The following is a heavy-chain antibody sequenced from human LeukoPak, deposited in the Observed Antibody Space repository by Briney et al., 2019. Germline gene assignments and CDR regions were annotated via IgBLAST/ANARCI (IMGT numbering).Heavy chain of an antibody. J-gene: IGHJ4*02. CDR1: GFPFIEYC. V-gene: IGHV3-11*06. Sequence: GGSLRLSCTASGFPFIEYCMNWVRQVPGKGLEWIAYIGIDSGNTKYADSVRGRFTISADKTKNSLYLQMNSLRVDDTAVYYCARDHNYAFDNWGQGTPVSVAS. CDR2: IGIDSGNT. CDR3: ARDHNYAFDN. D-gene: IGHD1-1*01.